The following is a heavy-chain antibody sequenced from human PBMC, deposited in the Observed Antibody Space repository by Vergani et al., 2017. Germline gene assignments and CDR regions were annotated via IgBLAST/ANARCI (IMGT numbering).Heavy chain of an antibody. CDR3: ARQIIRSSGYYYKGGAYGAFDI. CDR2: IYPGDSDT. Sequence: EVQLVQSGAEVKKPGESLKISCKGSGYSFTSYWIGWVRQMPGKGLEWMGIIYPGDSDTRYSPSFQGQVTISADKSISTAYLQWSSLKASDTAMYYCARQIIRSSGYYYKGGAYGAFDIWGQGTMVTVSS. D-gene: IGHD3-22*01. CDR1: GYSFTSYW. J-gene: IGHJ3*02. V-gene: IGHV5-51*01.